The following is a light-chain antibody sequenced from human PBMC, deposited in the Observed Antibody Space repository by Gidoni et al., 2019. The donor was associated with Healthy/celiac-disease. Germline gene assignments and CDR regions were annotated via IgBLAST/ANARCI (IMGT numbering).Light chain of an antibody. CDR1: RSDVESYNL. V-gene: IGLV2-23*02. J-gene: IGLJ3*02. CDR2: EVS. Sequence: QSALTQPASVSGAPDNAITSSCTGTRSDVESYNLLPWYQQHPGKAPKLLIYEVSTRPSGVSDRFSVSKSGTTASLTISGLQAEDAVDYYCCSYAGSSTFGVFGGGTKLTVL. CDR3: CSYAGSSTFGV.